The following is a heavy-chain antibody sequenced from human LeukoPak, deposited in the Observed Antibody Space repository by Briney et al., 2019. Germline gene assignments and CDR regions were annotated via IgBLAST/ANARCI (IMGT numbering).Heavy chain of an antibody. J-gene: IGHJ4*02. CDR3: ARGSSSSFSHFDY. CDR1: GGSISSSNW. D-gene: IGHD6-6*01. Sequence: SETLSLTCAVSGGSISSSNWWSWVRQPPGKGLEWIGEIYHSGSTNYNPSLKSRVTISVDKSKNQFSLKLSSVTAADTAVYYCARGSSSSFSHFDYWGQGTLVTVSS. CDR2: IYHSGST. V-gene: IGHV4-4*02.